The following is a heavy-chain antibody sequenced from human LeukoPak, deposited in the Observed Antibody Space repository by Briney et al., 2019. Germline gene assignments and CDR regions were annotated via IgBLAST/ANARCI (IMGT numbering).Heavy chain of an antibody. CDR3: ARGWAVDF. Sequence: GGSLRLSCAASGFTFSSYSMNWVRQAPGKGLEWVSSISSSSSYIYYADSVKGRFTISRDNSKNTLYLQMNSLRAEDMAVYYCARGWAVDFWGQGTLVTVSS. J-gene: IGHJ4*02. CDR2: ISSSSSYI. V-gene: IGHV3-21*01. D-gene: IGHD5-24*01. CDR1: GFTFSSYS.